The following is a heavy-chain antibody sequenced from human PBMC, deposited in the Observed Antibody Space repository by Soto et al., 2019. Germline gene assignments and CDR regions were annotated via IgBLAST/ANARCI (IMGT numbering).Heavy chain of an antibody. V-gene: IGHV1-46*01. J-gene: IGHJ6*02. Sequence: QVQLVQSGAEVKKPGASVEVSCKASGYTFINYYIHWVRQAPGQGLEWMGIINPNGGSTTYAQNFHGRVTMTRDTSTSTVYMELNSLRSEDTAVYFCARDGWFYALRVPFGMDVWGQGTTVTVSS. CDR2: INPNGGST. CDR3: ARDGWFYALRVPFGMDV. CDR1: GYTFINYY. D-gene: IGHD3-10*01.